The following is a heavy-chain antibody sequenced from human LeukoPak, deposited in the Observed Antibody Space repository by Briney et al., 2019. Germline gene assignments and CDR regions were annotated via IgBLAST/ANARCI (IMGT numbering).Heavy chain of an antibody. V-gene: IGHV3-7*01. CDR3: ARVGEYSSSLDY. J-gene: IGHJ4*02. Sequence: WGALRLSWTASGFTIGGYAFSWGRPAPGEGLGWVANIKQDGSEKHYVDSVNGRFTISRDNAKNSLFLQMNSLCAEDTAVYYCARVGEYSSSLDYWGQGTLVTVSS. CDR1: GFTIGGYA. CDR2: IKQDGSEK. D-gene: IGHD6-6*01.